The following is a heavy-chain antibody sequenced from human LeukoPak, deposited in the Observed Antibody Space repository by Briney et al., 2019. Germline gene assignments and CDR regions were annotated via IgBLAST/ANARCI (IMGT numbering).Heavy chain of an antibody. D-gene: IGHD6-19*01. CDR1: GFTFSSYS. CDR2: ISSSSSTI. J-gene: IGHJ4*02. CDR3: ARTLYLAVAAYYFDY. Sequence: GGSLRLSCAASGFTFSSYSMNWVRQAPGKGLEWVSYISSSSSTIYYADSVKGRFTISRDNAKNSLYLQMNSLRAEDTAVYYCARTLYLAVAAYYFDYWGQGTLVTVSS. V-gene: IGHV3-48*01.